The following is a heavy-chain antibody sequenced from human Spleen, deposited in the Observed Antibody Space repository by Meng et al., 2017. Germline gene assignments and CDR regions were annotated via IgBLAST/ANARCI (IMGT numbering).Heavy chain of an antibody. V-gene: IGHV2-5*02. CDR3: AHSNTHYYDSSGLDY. D-gene: IGHD3-22*01. CDR1: GFSLSTSGVG. J-gene: IGHJ4*02. CDR2: IYCDDDK. Sequence: QITLKESGPTLEKPTQTITLTCTFSGFSLSTSGVGVGWIRQPPGKALEWLALIYCDDDKRYNPSLNSSITITKDTSKNQVVLTMTIIDPVDTATYYCAHSNTHYYDSSGLDYWGQGTLVTVSS.